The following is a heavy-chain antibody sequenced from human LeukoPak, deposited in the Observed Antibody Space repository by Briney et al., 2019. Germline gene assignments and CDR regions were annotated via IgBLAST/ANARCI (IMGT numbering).Heavy chain of an antibody. CDR2: IHHSGTT. CDR3: ARLLSGSDLWDWFDP. V-gene: IGHV4-59*08. Sequence: SETLSLTCTVSGDSIIDYYWSWIRQPPGKGLKYIGYIHHSGTTNYNPSLKSRVSISKDTSNNQFSLRLTSVTAADTAVYYCARLLSGSDLWDWFDPWGQGTLVTVSS. CDR1: GDSIIDYY. D-gene: IGHD3-10*01. J-gene: IGHJ5*02.